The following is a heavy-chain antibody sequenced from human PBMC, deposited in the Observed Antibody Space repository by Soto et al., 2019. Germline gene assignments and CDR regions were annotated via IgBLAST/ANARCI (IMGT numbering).Heavy chain of an antibody. CDR3: STDSSDYYDSTGYALQH. CDR1: GGSISSGGYS. V-gene: IGHV4-30-2*01. D-gene: IGHD3-22*01. Sequence: QLQLQESDSGLVKPSQTLSLTCAVSGGSISSGGYSWSWIRQPPGKGLEWIGYMYRGGSTYYNPSLESRVTISLDMSRTHSSRRLSSVTAADTAVYYCSTDSSDYYDSTGYALQHWGQGSLVTVSS. J-gene: IGHJ1*01. CDR2: MYRGGST.